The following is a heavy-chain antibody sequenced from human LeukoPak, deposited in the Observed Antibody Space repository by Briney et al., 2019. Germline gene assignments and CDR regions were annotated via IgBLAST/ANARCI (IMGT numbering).Heavy chain of an antibody. J-gene: IGHJ4*02. CDR1: GFTFSSYG. CDR2: IWYDGSNK. V-gene: IGHV3-33*06. Sequence: PGGSLRLSCAASGFTFSSYGMHWVRQAPGKGLEWVAVIWYDGSNKYYADSVKGRFTISRDNSKNTLYLQMNSLRAEDTAVYYCAKEMPNRIAARRYFDYWGQGTLVTVSS. D-gene: IGHD6-6*01. CDR3: AKEMPNRIAARRYFDY.